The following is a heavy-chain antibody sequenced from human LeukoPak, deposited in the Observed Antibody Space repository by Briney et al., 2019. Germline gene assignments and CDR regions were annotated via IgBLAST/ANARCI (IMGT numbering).Heavy chain of an antibody. CDR2: INHSGST. V-gene: IGHV4-34*01. CDR1: GGSFSGYY. Sequence: SETLSLTCAVYGGSFSGYYWSWIRQPPGKGLEWIGEINHSGSTNYNPSLKSRVTISVDTSKNQFSLKLSSVTAADTAVYYCARSSGYGIHYYYYGMDVWGQGTTVTVSS. D-gene: IGHD5-12*01. J-gene: IGHJ6*02. CDR3: ARSSGYGIHYYYYGMDV.